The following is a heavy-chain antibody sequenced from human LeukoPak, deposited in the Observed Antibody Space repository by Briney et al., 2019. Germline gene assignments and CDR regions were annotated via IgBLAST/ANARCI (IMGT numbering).Heavy chain of an antibody. CDR1: GGTFSRYA. Sequence: SVRVSCKASGGTFSRYAISWVRQVPGQGLEWVGGFIPIYRTANYAQKFQGRITITADESTSTAYMELSSLRSEDTAVYYCTRVAMVRGVTPSYWHFDLWGRGTRVTVSS. J-gene: IGHJ2*01. V-gene: IGHV1-69*01. CDR2: FIPIYRTA. D-gene: IGHD3-10*01. CDR3: TRVAMVRGVTPSYWHFDL.